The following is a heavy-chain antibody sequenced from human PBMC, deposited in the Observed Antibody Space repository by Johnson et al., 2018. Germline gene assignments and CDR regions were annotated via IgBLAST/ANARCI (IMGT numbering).Heavy chain of an antibody. Sequence: QVQLVQSGGGVVQPGRSLRLSCAAYGFTFSSYAMHWVRQAPGKGLEWVAVISDDGRNKYYADSVKGRFTISRDNSKNTLYLQMNSLRAEDTAVYYCARVFKGGSSDLALVFQHWGRGTLVTVSA. D-gene: IGHD6-19*01. J-gene: IGHJ1*01. V-gene: IGHV3-30*04. CDR3: ARVFKGGSSDLALVFQH. CDR1: GFTFSSYA. CDR2: ISDDGRNK.